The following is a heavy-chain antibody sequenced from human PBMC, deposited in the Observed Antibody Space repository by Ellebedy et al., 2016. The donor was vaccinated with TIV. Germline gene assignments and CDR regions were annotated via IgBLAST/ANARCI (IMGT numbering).Heavy chain of an antibody. Sequence: SLKISXAASGFTFDDYAMHWVRQAPGKGLEWVSGISWNSGSIGYADSVKGRFTISRDNAKNSLYLQMNSLRAEDTALYYCAKVSSRFHYYYYMDVWGKGTTVTVSS. V-gene: IGHV3-9*01. J-gene: IGHJ6*03. CDR2: ISWNSGSI. D-gene: IGHD3-16*01. CDR1: GFTFDDYA. CDR3: AKVSSRFHYYYYMDV.